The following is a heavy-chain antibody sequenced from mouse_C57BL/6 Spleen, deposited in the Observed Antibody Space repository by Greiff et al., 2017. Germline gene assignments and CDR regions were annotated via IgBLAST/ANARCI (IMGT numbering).Heavy chain of an antibody. CDR2: IDPSDSYT. J-gene: IGHJ3*01. CDR1: GYTFTSYW. D-gene: IGHD2-1*01. CDR3: ARGGGKGGGGY. V-gene: IGHV1-50*01. Sequence: VQLQQPGAELVKPGASVKLSCKASGYTFTSYWMQWVKQRPGQGLEWIGKIDPSDSYTNYNQKFTGKSTLTVDTSSSTAYMQLSSLTSEDSAVYYCARGGGKGGGGYWGQGTMVTVSA.